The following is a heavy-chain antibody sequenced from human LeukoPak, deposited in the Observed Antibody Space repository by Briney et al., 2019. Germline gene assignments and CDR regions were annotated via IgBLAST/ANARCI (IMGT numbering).Heavy chain of an antibody. V-gene: IGHV4/OR15-8*01. CDR2: ISLSGLP. CDR3: SRENGAFSPFGY. Sequence: SETLSLTCGVSGGSISNTNWWSWVRQPPGQGLEWIGKISLSGLPNYNPSLKSRVTVSLDKSKNPLSLNLTSVTAADTAVYYCSRENGAFSPFGYWGQGTLVTVPS. CDR1: GGSISNTNW. D-gene: IGHD2-8*01. J-gene: IGHJ4*02.